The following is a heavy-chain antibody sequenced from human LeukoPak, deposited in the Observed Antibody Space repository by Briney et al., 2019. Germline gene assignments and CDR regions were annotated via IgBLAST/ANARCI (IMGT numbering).Heavy chain of an antibody. CDR3: ARDPTGRYSSEGHMDV. Sequence: GGSLRLSCAASGFTFSRFSMNWVRQAPGKGLEWVSSISSSGTYIYYADSVKGRFTISRDSAKNSLYLQMNSLRAEDTAVYYCARDPTGRYSSEGHMDVWGKGTTVTISS. V-gene: IGHV3-21*01. D-gene: IGHD6-19*01. CDR1: GFTFSRFS. J-gene: IGHJ6*03. CDR2: ISSSGTYI.